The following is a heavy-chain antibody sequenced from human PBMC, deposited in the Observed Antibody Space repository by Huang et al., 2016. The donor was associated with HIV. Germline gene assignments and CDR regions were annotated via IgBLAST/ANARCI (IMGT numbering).Heavy chain of an antibody. Sequence: QVQLQQWGAGLLKPSETLSLTCAVYGGSFRGYYWSWIRQPPGKGLAWIGEINQSGSTNDNPSPKSRVTISVYTSKNQFSLKLSSVTAADTAVYYCARGPRIQLWFYSYYFDYWGQGTLVTVSS. V-gene: IGHV4-34*01. CDR1: GGSFRGYY. J-gene: IGHJ4*02. CDR3: ARGPRIQLWFYSYYFDY. D-gene: IGHD5-18*01. CDR2: INQSGST.